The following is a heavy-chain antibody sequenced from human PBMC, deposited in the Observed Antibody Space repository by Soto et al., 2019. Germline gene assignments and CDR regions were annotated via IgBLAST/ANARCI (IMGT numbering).Heavy chain of an antibody. CDR2: IYYSGST. CDR3: ARQLRAVAGDDAFDI. Sequence: NPSETLSLTCTVSGGSISSSSYYWGWIRQLPGKGLEWIGSIYYSGSTYYNPSLKSRVTISVDTSKNQFSLKLSSVTAADTAVYYCARQLRAVAGDDAFDIWGQGTMVTVSS. V-gene: IGHV4-39*01. CDR1: GGSISSSSYY. J-gene: IGHJ3*02. D-gene: IGHD6-19*01.